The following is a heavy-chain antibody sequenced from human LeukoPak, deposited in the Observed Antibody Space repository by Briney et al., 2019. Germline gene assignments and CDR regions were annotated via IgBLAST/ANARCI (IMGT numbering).Heavy chain of an antibody. V-gene: IGHV3-48*03. CDR3: ARDEYNWNVDAFDI. D-gene: IGHD1-20*01. CDR2: ISSSGSTI. J-gene: IGHJ3*02. CDR1: GFTFSSYE. Sequence: GGSLRLSCAASGFTFSSYEMNWVRQAPGKGLEWVSYISSSGSTIYYADSVKGRFTISRDNAKNSLYLQMNSLRAEDTAVYYCARDEYNWNVDAFDIWGQGTVVTVSS.